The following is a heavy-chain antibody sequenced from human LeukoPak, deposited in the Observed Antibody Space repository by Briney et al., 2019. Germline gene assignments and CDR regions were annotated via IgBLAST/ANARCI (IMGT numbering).Heavy chain of an antibody. CDR1: GYTFTGYY. D-gene: IGHD6-13*01. V-gene: IGHV1-2*02. CDR3: AREDSAAGTVFDY. CDR2: INPNSGGT. Sequence: VASVKVSCKASGYTFTGYYMHWVRQAPGQGRERMGWINPNSGGTNYAQKFQGRVTMTRDTSISTAYMELSRLRSDDTAVYYCAREDSAAGTVFDYWGQGTLVTVSS. J-gene: IGHJ4*02.